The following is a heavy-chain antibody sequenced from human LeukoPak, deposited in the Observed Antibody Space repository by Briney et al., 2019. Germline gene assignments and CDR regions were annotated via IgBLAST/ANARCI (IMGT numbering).Heavy chain of an antibody. Sequence: SETLSLTCTVSGGSISSGGYYWSWIRQPPGKGLEWIGYIYHSGSTYYNPSLKSRVTISVDTSKNQFSLKLSSVTAADTAVYYCARKAAAMYCFDYWGQGTLVTVSS. D-gene: IGHD6-13*01. V-gene: IGHV4-30-2*01. CDR2: IYHSGST. CDR1: GGSISSGGYY. CDR3: ARKAAAMYCFDY. J-gene: IGHJ4*02.